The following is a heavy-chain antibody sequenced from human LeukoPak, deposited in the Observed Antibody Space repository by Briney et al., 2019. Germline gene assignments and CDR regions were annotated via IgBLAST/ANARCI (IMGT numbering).Heavy chain of an antibody. Sequence: GGSLRLSCAASGFTFSDYYMSWIRQAPGKGLEWVSYISSSGSTIYYADSVKGRLTISRDNAKNSLYLQMNSLRAEDTAVYYCVVESTYYYDSSGYYCDYWGQGTLVTVSS. CDR2: ISSSGSTI. J-gene: IGHJ4*02. D-gene: IGHD3-22*01. CDR3: VVESTYYYDSSGYYCDY. CDR1: GFTFSDYY. V-gene: IGHV3-11*01.